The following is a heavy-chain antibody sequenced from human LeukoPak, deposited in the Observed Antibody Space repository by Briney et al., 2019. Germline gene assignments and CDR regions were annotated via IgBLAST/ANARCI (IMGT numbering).Heavy chain of an antibody. CDR1: GVSISSSNSY. V-gene: IGHV4-39*01. Sequence: SETLSLTCTVSGVSISSSNSYWGWIRQPPGKGLECIGSIYYSGNTYYNASLKSQVSISIDTSKNQFSLRLTSVTAADTAVYYCASQYFLILSLYYFDYWGQGTLVTVSS. CDR3: ASQYFLILSLYYFDY. D-gene: IGHD3-10*02. CDR2: IYYSGNT. J-gene: IGHJ4*02.